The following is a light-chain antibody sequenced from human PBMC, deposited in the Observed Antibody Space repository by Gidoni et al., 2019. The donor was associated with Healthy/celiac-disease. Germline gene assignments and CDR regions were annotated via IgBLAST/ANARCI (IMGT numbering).Light chain of an antibody. CDR1: QSVSSN. CDR3: QQYNNWPPLT. V-gene: IGKV3-15*01. CDR2: GAS. Sequence: IEMTQSPATLSVSPGERATLSCRASQSVSSNLAWYQQKPGQAPRLLIYGASTRATGIPARFSGSGSGTEFTLTISSLQSEDFAVYYCQQYNNWPPLTFGGGTKVEIK. J-gene: IGKJ4*01.